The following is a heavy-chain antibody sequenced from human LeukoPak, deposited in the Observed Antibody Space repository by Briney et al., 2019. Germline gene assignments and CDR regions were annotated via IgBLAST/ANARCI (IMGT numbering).Heavy chain of an antibody. CDR2: VYYTGST. CDR3: AKYASSSLGSAYYFYMDV. CDR1: GGSIRGYY. V-gene: IGHV4-59*01. Sequence: SETLSLTCTVSGGSIRGYYWGWVRRTPGRGLEYIGHVYYTGSTDYNPSLKSRVTMSVDTSKNQFSLNLRSVTAADTALYYCAKYASSSLGSAYYFYMDVWGRGTTVTVSS. J-gene: IGHJ6*03. D-gene: IGHD6-6*01.